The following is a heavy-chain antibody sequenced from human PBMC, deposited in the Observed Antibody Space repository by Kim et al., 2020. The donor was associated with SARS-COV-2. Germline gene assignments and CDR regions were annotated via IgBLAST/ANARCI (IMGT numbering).Heavy chain of an antibody. CDR3: ARAEYSGPLVY. J-gene: IGHJ4*02. D-gene: IGHD5-12*01. V-gene: IGHV4-31*02. CDR2: T. Sequence: TYYNPSLKSRVTISVDTSKNQFSLKLSSVTAADTAVYYCARAEYSGPLVYWGQGTLVTVAS.